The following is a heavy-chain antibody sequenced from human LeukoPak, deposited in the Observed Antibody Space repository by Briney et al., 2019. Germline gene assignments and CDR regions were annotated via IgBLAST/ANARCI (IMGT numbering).Heavy chain of an antibody. J-gene: IGHJ3*02. Sequence: ASVKVSCKASGYTFTSYYMHWVRQAPGQGLEWMGIINPSGGSTSYAQKFQGRVTMTRDTSTSTVYMELSSLRSEDTAVYYCARGGGRGSSWYHDAFDIWGQGTMVTVSS. CDR3: ARGGGRGSSWYHDAFDI. CDR2: INPSGGST. CDR1: GYTFTSYY. V-gene: IGHV1-46*01. D-gene: IGHD6-13*01.